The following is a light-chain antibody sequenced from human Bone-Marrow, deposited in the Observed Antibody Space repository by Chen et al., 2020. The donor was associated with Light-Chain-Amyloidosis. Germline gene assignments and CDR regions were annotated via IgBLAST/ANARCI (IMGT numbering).Light chain of an antibody. CDR2: RDT. CDR3: QSADSRGTYEWL. V-gene: IGLV3-25*03. Sequence: SYELTQPPSVSVSPGQTARITCSGDDLPTKYAYWYQQKPGPAPVLVIHRDTERPSGMSGRVSGSSSGTTATLTISGVQAADEAVYHWQSADSRGTYEWLFGGGTELTV. CDR1: DLPTKY. J-gene: IGLJ2*01.